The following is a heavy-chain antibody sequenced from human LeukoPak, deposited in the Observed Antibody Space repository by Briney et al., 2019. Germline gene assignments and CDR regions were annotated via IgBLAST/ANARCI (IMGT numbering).Heavy chain of an antibody. D-gene: IGHD7-27*01. V-gene: IGHV4-34*01. Sequence: SETLSLTCAVYGGSFSGYYWSWIRQPPGKGLEWIGEINHSGSTNYNPSLKSRVTISVDTSKNQFSLKLSSVTAADTAVYYCARGWGYFDSWGQGTLVTVSS. CDR1: GGSFSGYY. CDR2: INHSGST. J-gene: IGHJ4*02. CDR3: ARGWGYFDS.